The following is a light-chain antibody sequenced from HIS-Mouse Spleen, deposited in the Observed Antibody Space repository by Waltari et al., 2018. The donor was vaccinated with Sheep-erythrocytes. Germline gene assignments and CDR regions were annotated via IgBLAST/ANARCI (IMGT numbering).Light chain of an antibody. V-gene: IGLV2-23*01. Sequence: QSALTQPASVSGSPGQSITISCTGTSSDVGSYNLVSWYQQHPGKAPKLTIYEGSKRAAGVSNRFSGSKSGNTASLTISGLQAEDEADYYCCSYAGSSTPWVFGGGTKLTVL. CDR3: CSYAGSSTPWV. CDR2: EGS. CDR1: SSDVGSYNL. J-gene: IGLJ3*02.